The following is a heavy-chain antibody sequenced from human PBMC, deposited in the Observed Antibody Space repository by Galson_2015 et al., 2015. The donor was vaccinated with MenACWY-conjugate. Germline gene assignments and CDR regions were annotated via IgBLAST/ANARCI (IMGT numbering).Heavy chain of an antibody. CDR3: ARIGDCSRGVCYTSDYYGLDV. CDR1: GFTFSSYA. D-gene: IGHD2-2*03. Sequence: SLRLSCAVSGFTFSSYAISWVRQAPGKGLEWVSGISASGSRTSYVDSVKGRFTISRDNSKDALYLRMNSLRPEDTAVYYCARIGDCSRGVCYTSDYYGLDVWGPGTTVTVSS. V-gene: IGHV3-23*01. CDR2: ISASGSRT. J-gene: IGHJ6*02.